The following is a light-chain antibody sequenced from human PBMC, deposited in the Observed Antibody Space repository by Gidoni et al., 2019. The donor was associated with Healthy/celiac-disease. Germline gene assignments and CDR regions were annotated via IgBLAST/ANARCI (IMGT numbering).Light chain of an antibody. J-gene: IGKJ2*01. CDR2: GAS. CDR1: QSVSSSY. CDR3: QQYGSSPPYT. V-gene: IGKV3-20*01. Sequence: NVLTQSPGTLSLSPGERAPLSCRTSQSVSSSYLAWYQQKPGQAPRLLIYGASSRATGIPDRFSGSGSGTDFTLTISRLEPEDFAVYYCQQYGSSPPYTFGQXTKLEIK.